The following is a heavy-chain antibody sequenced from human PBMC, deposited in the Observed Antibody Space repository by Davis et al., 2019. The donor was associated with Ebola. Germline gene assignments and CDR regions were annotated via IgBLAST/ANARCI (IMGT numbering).Heavy chain of an antibody. CDR3: ARDLDSSGWYPLFDY. V-gene: IGHV3-23*01. J-gene: IGHJ4*02. Sequence: GESLKISCAASGFTFSSYAMSWVRQAPGKGLEWVSAISGSGGSTYYADSVKGRFTISRDNSKNTLYLQMNSLRAEDTAVYYCARDLDSSGWYPLFDYWGQGTLVTVSS. D-gene: IGHD6-19*01. CDR2: ISGSGGST. CDR1: GFTFSSYA.